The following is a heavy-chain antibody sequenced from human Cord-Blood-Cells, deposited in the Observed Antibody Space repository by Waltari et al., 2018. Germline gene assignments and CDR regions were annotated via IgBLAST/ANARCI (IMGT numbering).Heavy chain of an antibody. J-gene: IGHJ4*02. CDR2: IYSGGST. D-gene: IGHD2-21*02. V-gene: IGHV3-53*02. CDR1: GFTVSSNY. Sequence: EVQLVETGGGLIQPGGSLRLSCAASGFTVSSNYMSWVRQAPGKGRDGVSVIYSGGSTYYADSVKGRFTISRDNSKNTLYLQMNSLRAEDTAVYYCARVVTGFFDYWGQGTLVTVSS. CDR3: ARVVTGFFDY.